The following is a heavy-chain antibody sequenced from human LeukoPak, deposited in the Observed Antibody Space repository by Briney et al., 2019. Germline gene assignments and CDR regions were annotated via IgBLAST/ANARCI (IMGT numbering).Heavy chain of an antibody. CDR2: IWYDGSNK. CDR3: AKDLEMATMDY. J-gene: IGHJ4*02. CDR1: GFTFSSYG. Sequence: GGSLRLSCAASGFTFSSYGMHWVRQARGKGLEWVAVIWYDGSNKYYADSVKGRFTISRDNSKNTLYLQMNSLRAEDTAVYYCAKDLEMATMDYWGQGTLVTVSS. V-gene: IGHV3-33*06. D-gene: IGHD5-24*01.